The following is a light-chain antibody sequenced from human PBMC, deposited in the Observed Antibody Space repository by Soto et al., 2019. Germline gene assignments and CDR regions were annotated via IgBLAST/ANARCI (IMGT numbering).Light chain of an antibody. Sequence: ETVMTQSPVTLSVSPGERATLFCRASQSVRNNLAWYQQKAGQAPRLLIYDASTRATGIPARFSGSGSGTEFALTISSLQSEDFAVYYCQQYINWPCTFGQGTKVDI. CDR2: DAS. J-gene: IGKJ1*01. CDR3: QQYINWPCT. CDR1: QSVRNN. V-gene: IGKV3-15*01.